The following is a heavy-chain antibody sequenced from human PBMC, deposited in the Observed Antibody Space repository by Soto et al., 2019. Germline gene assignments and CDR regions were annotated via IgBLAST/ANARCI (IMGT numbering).Heavy chain of an antibody. J-gene: IGHJ4*02. CDR3: ARVWYDILTGHPSILDS. CDR1: GYTFTSYG. CDR2: ISAYNGNT. V-gene: IGHV1-18*01. D-gene: IGHD3-9*01. Sequence: ASVKVSCKASGYTFTSYGISWVRQAPGQGLEWMGWISAYNGNTNYAQKLQGRVTMTTDTSTSTAYMELRSLRSDDTAVYYCARVWYDILTGHPSILDSWGQGTLVTVSS.